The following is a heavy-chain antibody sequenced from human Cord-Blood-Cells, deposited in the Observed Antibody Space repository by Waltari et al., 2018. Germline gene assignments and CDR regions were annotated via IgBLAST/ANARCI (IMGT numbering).Heavy chain of an antibody. CDR2: ISGSGSTI. Sequence: EVQLVESGGGLVQPGGSLRLSCAASGFTFSSYEMNWVRQAPGKGLGWVAYISGSGSTIYYADSVKGRCPISRDNAKNSLYLQMNSLRAEDTAVYYCAREGLGHYFDYWGQGTLVTVSS. V-gene: IGHV3-48*03. D-gene: IGHD6-19*01. CDR1: GFTFSSYE. J-gene: IGHJ4*02. CDR3: AREGLGHYFDY.